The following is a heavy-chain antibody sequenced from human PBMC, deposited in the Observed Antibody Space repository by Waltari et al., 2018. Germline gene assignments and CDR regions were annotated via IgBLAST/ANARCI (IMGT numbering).Heavy chain of an antibody. CDR3: ARDLGPTVTEPYFDT. Sequence: QVRLVQSGAEVKEPGSSVRVSCRASRGSFSTYGITWVRQAPRQGLEWMGRFIPRSGVTIYAQKFQGRVTISADKSTYTVYMDLSSLTSDDTAIYFCARDLGPTVTEPYFDTWGQGTLVTVSS. V-gene: IGHV1-69*09. D-gene: IGHD4-17*01. CDR2: FIPRSGVT. J-gene: IGHJ4*02. CDR1: RGSFSTYG.